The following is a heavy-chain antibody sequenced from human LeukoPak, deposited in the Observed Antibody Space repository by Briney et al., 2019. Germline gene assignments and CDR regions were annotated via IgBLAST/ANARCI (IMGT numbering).Heavy chain of an antibody. CDR3: ARAEGSGSYSCIDY. J-gene: IGHJ4*02. D-gene: IGHD1-26*01. CDR1: GYTFSSYV. Sequence: ASVKVSCKASGYTFSSYVLSWVRQAPGQGLEWMGRISTKTGDSVYAQKLQGRVTMTTDTSTSTAYLELRSLSSDDTAVYYCARAEGSGSYSCIDYWGQGTLVTVSS. CDR2: ISTKTGDS. V-gene: IGHV1-18*01.